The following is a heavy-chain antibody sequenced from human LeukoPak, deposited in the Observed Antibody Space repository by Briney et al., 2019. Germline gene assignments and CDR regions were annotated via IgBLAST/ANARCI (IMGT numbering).Heavy chain of an antibody. Sequence: PGGSLRLSCAASGFTFSSYAMSWVRQAPGKGLEWVSAISGSGGSTYYADSVKGRFTISRDNSKNTLYLQMNSLRAEDTAVYYCAKIGVPAPIQLWFKYYYYGMDVWGQGTTVTVSS. CDR2: ISGSGGST. J-gene: IGHJ6*02. CDR3: AKIGVPAPIQLWFKYYYYGMDV. CDR1: GFTFSSYA. D-gene: IGHD5-18*01. V-gene: IGHV3-23*01.